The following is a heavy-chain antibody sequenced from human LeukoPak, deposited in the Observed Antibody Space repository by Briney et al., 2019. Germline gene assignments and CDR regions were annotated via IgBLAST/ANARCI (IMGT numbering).Heavy chain of an antibody. Sequence: ASVKVSCKASGYTFTSYDINWVRQATGQGLEWMGWMNPNSGNTGYAQKFQGRVTITRNTSISTAYMELSSLRSEDTAVYYCARVGRYGDYLDYWGQGTLVTVSS. CDR2: MNPNSGNT. V-gene: IGHV1-8*03. CDR3: ARVGRYGDYLDY. CDR1: GYTFTSYD. J-gene: IGHJ4*02. D-gene: IGHD4-17*01.